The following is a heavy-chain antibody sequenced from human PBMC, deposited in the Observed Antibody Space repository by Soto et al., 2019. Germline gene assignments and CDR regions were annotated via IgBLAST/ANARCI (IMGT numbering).Heavy chain of an antibody. CDR2: IWYDGSNK. CDR3: AREGYYYDSSGYYSGYYFDY. Sequence: GGSLRLSCAASGFTFSSYGMHWVRQAPGKGLEWVAVIWYDGSNKYYADSVKGRFTISRDNSKNTLYLQMNSLRAEDTAVYYCAREGYYYDSSGYYSGYYFDYWGQGTLVTVSS. J-gene: IGHJ4*02. V-gene: IGHV3-33*01. D-gene: IGHD3-22*01. CDR1: GFTFSSYG.